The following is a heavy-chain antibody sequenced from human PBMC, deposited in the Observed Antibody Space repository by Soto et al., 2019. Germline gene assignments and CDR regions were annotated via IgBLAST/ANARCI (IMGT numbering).Heavy chain of an antibody. V-gene: IGHV3-7*05. Sequence: HPGGSLRLSCAASGFTFSNYWMDWVRHAPGRGLEWVANIQQEGNEKTYADSVNGRFTISRDNAKTSVYLHMSSLRAEDTAVYYCGNSDIGYWGQGTLVTVSS. CDR3: GNSDIGY. CDR2: IQQEGNEK. D-gene: IGHD4-4*01. J-gene: IGHJ4*02. CDR1: GFTFSNYW.